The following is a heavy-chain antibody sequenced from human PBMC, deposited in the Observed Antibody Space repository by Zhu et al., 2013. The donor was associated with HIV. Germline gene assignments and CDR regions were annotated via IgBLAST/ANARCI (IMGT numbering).Heavy chain of an antibody. D-gene: IGHD3-10*01. CDR3: ARVFLFWVAGESSNYYYYGMDV. Sequence: QVQPQESGPGLVKPSGTLSLTCAVSGGSISSSNWWSWVRQPPGKGLEWIGEIYHSGSTNYNPSLKSRVTMSVDKSKNQFSLRLSSVTAADTAVYYCARVFLFWVAGESSNYYYYGMDVWGQGTTVTVSS. J-gene: IGHJ6*02. V-gene: IGHV4-4*02. CDR1: GGSISSSNW. CDR2: IYHSGST.